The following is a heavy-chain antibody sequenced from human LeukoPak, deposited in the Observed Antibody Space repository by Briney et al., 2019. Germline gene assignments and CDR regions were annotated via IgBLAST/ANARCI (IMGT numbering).Heavy chain of an antibody. V-gene: IGHV1-8*03. D-gene: IGHD6-19*01. CDR3: ARDRRIAVAEDAFDI. J-gene: IGHJ3*02. Sequence: VASVKVSCKASGYTFTSYDINWVRQATGQGLEWMGWMNPNSGNTGYAQKFQGRVTITGNTSISTAYMELSSLRSEDTAVYYCARDRRIAVAEDAFDIWGQGTMVTVSS. CDR1: GYTFTSYD. CDR2: MNPNSGNT.